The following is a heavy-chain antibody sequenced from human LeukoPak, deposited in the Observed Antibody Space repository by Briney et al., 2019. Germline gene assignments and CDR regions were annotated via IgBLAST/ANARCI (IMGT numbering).Heavy chain of an antibody. CDR2: IYYSGST. V-gene: IGHV4-31*03. CDR1: GGSISSGGYY. J-gene: IGHJ4*02. CDR3: ARVITEYQLHYFDY. Sequence: SETLSLTCTVSGGSISSGGYYWSWIRQHPGKGLEWIGYIYYSGSTYYNPSLKSRVTISEDTSKNQFSLKLSSVTAADTAVYYCARVITEYQLHYFDYWGQGTLVTVSS. D-gene: IGHD2-2*01.